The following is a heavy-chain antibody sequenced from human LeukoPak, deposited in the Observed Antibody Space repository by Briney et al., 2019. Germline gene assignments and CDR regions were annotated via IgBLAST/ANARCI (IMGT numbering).Heavy chain of an antibody. V-gene: IGHV1-2*02. CDR3: ARGPNPLHFDWLPWYFDY. CDR1: GNTFSGSY. Sequence: GASVKVSCKGSGNTFSGSYVHWVRQAPDQGLEWMGWIDPNSAGTNTNYAQKFQDRVTFTRDASVSAAYMELSRLRSDDTAVYYCARGPNPLHFDWLPWYFDYWGQGTLVTVSS. J-gene: IGHJ4*02. CDR2: IDPNSAGTNT. D-gene: IGHD3-9*01.